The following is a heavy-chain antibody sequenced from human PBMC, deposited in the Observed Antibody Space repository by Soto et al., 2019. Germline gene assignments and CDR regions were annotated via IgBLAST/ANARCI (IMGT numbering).Heavy chain of an antibody. Sequence: QVQLMQSGAEVKKPGASVKVSCKASGDTFTEYYIHWVRQAPGQGLEWMGTVNPSGGHTTYAQHFLGRVTMTRDTATSPLYMELTSLTSEDTAVYYCARGGHVVVVPAALDYWGQGTLVTVSS. J-gene: IGHJ4*02. CDR3: ARGGHVVVVPAALDY. CDR2: VNPSGGHT. CDR1: GDTFTEYY. D-gene: IGHD2-21*02. V-gene: IGHV1-46*01.